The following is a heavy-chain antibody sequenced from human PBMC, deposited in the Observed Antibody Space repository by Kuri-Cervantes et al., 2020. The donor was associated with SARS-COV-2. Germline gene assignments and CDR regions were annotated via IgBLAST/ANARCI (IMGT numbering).Heavy chain of an antibody. D-gene: IGHD3-10*01. Sequence: GESLKISCAASGFTFSGYWMTWVRQAPGKGLEWVANIKEDGSQRYYVDSVKGRFTISRDNSKNTLYLQMNSLRAEDTAVYYCARNSPVRGFRGWGQGTLVTVSS. CDR2: IKEDGSQR. V-gene: IGHV3-7*03. J-gene: IGHJ4*02. CDR3: ARNSPVRGFRG. CDR1: GFTFSGYW.